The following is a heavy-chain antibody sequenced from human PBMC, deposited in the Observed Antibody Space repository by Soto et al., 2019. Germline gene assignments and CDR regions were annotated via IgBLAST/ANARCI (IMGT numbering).Heavy chain of an antibody. V-gene: IGHV4-31*03. CDR3: ATSSIGDSSGYFPF. D-gene: IGHD3-22*01. CDR2: IYHSGST. Sequence: PSETLSLTCTVSNDSINNNNFYWTWIRQYPGKGLEWIGYIYHSGSTYYNPSLKSRVSISIDTSKNQFSLTLSSITAADTALYYCATSSIGDSSGYFPFWGQGTLVTVSS. CDR1: NDSINNNNFY. J-gene: IGHJ4*02.